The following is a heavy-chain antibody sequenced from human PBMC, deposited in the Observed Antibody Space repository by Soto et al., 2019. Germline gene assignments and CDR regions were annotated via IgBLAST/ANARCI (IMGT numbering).Heavy chain of an antibody. CDR2: ISTYNGDT. D-gene: IGHD1-26*01. J-gene: IGHJ6*02. Sequence: QVQLVQSGPEVRKPGASVKVSCEASGYTFTTSGISWVRQVPGQGLEWMGWISTYNGDTNSAQNFQGRVLMTADTSTGTAYMELMSLKSDDTAVYYCARQGSWPYYYYGLDVWGQGTTVTVPS. V-gene: IGHV1-18*01. CDR1: GYTFTTSG. CDR3: ARQGSWPYYYYGLDV.